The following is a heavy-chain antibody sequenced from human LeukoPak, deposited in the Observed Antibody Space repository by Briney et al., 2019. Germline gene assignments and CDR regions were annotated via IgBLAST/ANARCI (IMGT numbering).Heavy chain of an antibody. CDR1: GYTFNDYA. Sequence: GGSLRLSCATSGYTFNDYAMYWVRQAPGKGLEWVSGISWNSRSIAYADSVKGRFTISRDNAKNSLYLQMNSLRAEDMALYYCAKEGSSWSTFDYWGQGTLVTVSS. CDR3: AKEGSSWSTFDY. CDR2: ISWNSRSI. D-gene: IGHD6-13*01. V-gene: IGHV3-9*03. J-gene: IGHJ4*02.